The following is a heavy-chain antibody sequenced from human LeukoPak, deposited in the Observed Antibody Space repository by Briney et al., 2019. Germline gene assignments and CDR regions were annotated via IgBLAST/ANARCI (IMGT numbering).Heavy chain of an antibody. J-gene: IGHJ4*02. CDR3: ARDIYYDNYYFDY. CDR2: ISGSGGST. D-gene: IGHD3-22*01. V-gene: IGHV3-23*01. CDR1: GFTFSSYA. Sequence: PGGSLRLSCAASGFTFSSYAMSWVRQAPGKGLEWVSAISGSGGSTYYADSVKGRFTISRDNSKNTLYLQMNSLRAEDTAVYYCARDIYYDNYYFDYWGQGTLVTVSS.